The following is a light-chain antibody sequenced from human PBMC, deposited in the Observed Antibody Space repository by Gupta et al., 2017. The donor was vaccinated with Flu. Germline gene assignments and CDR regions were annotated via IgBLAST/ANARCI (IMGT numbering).Light chain of an antibody. CDR2: KDS. CDR1: ALPKQY. Sequence: SYALTQPPSVSVSPGQTARITCSGDALPKQYAYWYQQKPGQAPVLVIYKDSERPAGIPERFSGSSSGTTVTLTISXGQAEEXADYYGQSADSSGTYVFGTGTKVTVL. V-gene: IGLV3-25*02. CDR3: QSADSSGTYV. J-gene: IGLJ1*01.